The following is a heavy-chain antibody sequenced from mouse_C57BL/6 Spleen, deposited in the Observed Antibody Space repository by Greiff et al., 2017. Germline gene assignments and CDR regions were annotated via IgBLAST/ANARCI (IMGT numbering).Heavy chain of an antibody. V-gene: IGHV1-69*01. J-gene: IGHJ3*01. CDR2: IDPSDRYT. CDR3: ARGWYGNYWFAY. CDR1: GYTFTSYW. Sequence: QVQLQQPGAELVMPGASVKLSCKASGYTFTSYWMHWVKQRPGQGLEWIGEIDPSDRYTNYNQKFKGKSTLTVDKSSSTAYMQLSCLTSEDSAVYYCARGWYGNYWFAYWGQGTLVTVSA. D-gene: IGHD2-10*02.